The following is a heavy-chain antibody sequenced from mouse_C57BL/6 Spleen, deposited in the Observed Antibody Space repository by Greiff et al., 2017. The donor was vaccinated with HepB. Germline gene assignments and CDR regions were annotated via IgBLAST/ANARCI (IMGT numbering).Heavy chain of an antibody. Sequence: QVQLQQSGAELVRPGASVTLSCKASGYTFTDYEMHWVKQTPVHGLEWIGAIDPETGGTAYNQKFKGKAILTADKSSSTAYMELRSLTSEDSAVYYCTRFYYGSLLYWGQGTLVTVSA. V-gene: IGHV1-15*01. D-gene: IGHD1-1*01. CDR1: GYTFTDYE. CDR2: IDPETGGT. J-gene: IGHJ3*01. CDR3: TRFYYGSLLY.